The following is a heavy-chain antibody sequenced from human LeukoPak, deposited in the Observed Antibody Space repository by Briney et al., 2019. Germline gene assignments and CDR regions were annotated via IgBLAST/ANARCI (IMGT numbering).Heavy chain of an antibody. CDR3: ATCSSSSRYYYYYMDV. CDR2: IYYSGST. V-gene: IGHV4-34*01. Sequence: PSETLSLTCAVYGGSFSGYYWSWIRQPPGKGLEWIGSIYYSGSTYYNPSLKSRVTISVDTSKNQFSLKLSSVTAADTAVYYCATCSSSSRYYYYYMDVWGKGTTVTVSS. CDR1: GGSFSGYY. J-gene: IGHJ6*03. D-gene: IGHD6-6*01.